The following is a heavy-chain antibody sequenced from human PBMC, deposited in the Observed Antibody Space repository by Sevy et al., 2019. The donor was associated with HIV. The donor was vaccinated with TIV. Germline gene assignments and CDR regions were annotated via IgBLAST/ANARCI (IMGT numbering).Heavy chain of an antibody. Sequence: GGSLRLSCAASGFTFSSYSMNWVRQAPGKGLEWVSYISSSSSTIYYADSVKGRFTISRDNAKNSLYLQMNSLRAEETAVYYCSSLERYYYGSGSYYAFDIWGQGTMVTVSS. J-gene: IGHJ3*02. CDR2: ISSSSSTI. D-gene: IGHD3-10*01. CDR3: SSLERYYYGSGSYYAFDI. V-gene: IGHV3-48*01. CDR1: GFTFSSYS.